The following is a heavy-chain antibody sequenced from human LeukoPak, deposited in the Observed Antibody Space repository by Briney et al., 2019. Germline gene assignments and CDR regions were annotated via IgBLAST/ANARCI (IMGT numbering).Heavy chain of an antibody. D-gene: IGHD2-21*02. Sequence: PSETLSLTCTVSGGSISSYYWSWIRQPPGKGLEWLGYIYNSGSTNYNPSLKSRVTISVDTSKNQFSLKLSSVTAADTAVYYCARRWSGGDYHFDYWGQGTLVTVSS. V-gene: IGHV4-59*01. CDR1: GGSISSYY. J-gene: IGHJ4*02. CDR3: ARRWSGGDYHFDY. CDR2: IYNSGST.